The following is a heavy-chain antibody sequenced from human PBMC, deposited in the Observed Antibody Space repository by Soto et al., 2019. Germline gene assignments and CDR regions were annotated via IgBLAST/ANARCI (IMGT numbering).Heavy chain of an antibody. CDR1: GYTFTSYG. V-gene: IGHV1-18*01. J-gene: IGHJ6*03. CDR2: ISAYNGNT. Sequence: ASVKVSCKASGYTFTSYGISWVRQAPGQGLEWMGWISAYNGNTNYAQKLQGRVTMTTDTSTSTAYMELRSLRSDDTAVYYCARDLGITGITPGLHHYYYYMHVPGKATTVSVSS. CDR3: ARDLGITGITPGLHHYYYYMHV. D-gene: IGHD1-7*01.